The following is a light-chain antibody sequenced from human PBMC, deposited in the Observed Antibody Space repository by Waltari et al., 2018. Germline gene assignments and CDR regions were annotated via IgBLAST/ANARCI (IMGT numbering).Light chain of an antibody. V-gene: IGLV1-47*01. CDR3: AAWDDSLSGHVV. CDR2: KNN. CDR1: SSNIGSNY. Sequence: QSVLTQPPSASGTTGQGVIISCSGSSSNIGSNYVYWYQQVPGTPPKLLIYKNNQRPSGVPDRFSGSKSGTSASLAISGLRSEDEADYYCAAWDDSLSGHVVFGGGTKLTAL. J-gene: IGLJ2*01.